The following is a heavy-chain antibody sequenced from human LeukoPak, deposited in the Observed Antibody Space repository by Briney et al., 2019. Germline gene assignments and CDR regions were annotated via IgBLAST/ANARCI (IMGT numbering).Heavy chain of an antibody. CDR3: ASPGYSSSWYGGY. J-gene: IGHJ4*02. CDR1: GYSFTSYW. CDR2: IYTGDSDT. Sequence: GESLKISCKGSGYSFTSYWIGWVRQLPGKGLEWMGIIYTGDSDTRYSPSFQGQVTISADKSISTAYLQWSSLKASDTAMYYCASPGYSSSWYGGYWGQGTLVTVSS. V-gene: IGHV5-51*01. D-gene: IGHD6-13*01.